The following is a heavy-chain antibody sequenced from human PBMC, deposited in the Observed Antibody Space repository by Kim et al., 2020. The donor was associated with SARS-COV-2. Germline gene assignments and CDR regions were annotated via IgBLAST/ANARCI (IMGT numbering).Heavy chain of an antibody. Sequence: GGSLRLTCVASGFTFNVYYMSWVRQAPGKGLEWVSYMSGGGVNNFYPAPVRGRVTISRDNANHTPYLQMNRLRAEASALYYCAKHVIKADYKYFYYY. CDR2: MSGGGVNN. D-gene: IGHD4-4*01. V-gene: IGHV3-23*01. J-gene: IGHJ6*01. CDR3: AKHVIKADYKYFYYY. CDR1: GFTFNVYY.